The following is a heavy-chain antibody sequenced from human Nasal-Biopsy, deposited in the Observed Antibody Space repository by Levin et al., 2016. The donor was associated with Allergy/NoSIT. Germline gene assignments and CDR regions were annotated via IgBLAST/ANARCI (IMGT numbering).Heavy chain of an antibody. CDR1: GFTFSTYA. V-gene: IGHV3-30*04. CDR2: ISYDGSNQ. Sequence: GESLKISCVASGFTFSTYAMHWVRQAPGKGLEWVSVISYDGSNQYYADSVKGRFTISRDNSKNTLYLRMNSLRAEDTAEYYCVRGNGDREYYSGVDVWGEGTTVTVSS. CDR3: VRGNGDREYYSGVDV. D-gene: IGHD4-17*01. J-gene: IGHJ6*04.